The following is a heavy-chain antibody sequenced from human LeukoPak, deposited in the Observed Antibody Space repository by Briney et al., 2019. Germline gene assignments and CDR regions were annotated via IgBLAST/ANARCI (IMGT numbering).Heavy chain of an antibody. CDR1: GYTFTGYY. CDR2: INPNSGGT. Sequence: ASVKVSCKASGYTFTGYYMHWVRQATGRGLEWMGWINPNSGGTNYAQKFQGRVTMTRDTSISTAYMELSRLRSDDTAVYDCARDVSPYYDSSGYYDYWGQGTLVTISS. CDR3: ARDVSPYYDSSGYYDY. D-gene: IGHD3-22*01. J-gene: IGHJ4*02. V-gene: IGHV1-2*02.